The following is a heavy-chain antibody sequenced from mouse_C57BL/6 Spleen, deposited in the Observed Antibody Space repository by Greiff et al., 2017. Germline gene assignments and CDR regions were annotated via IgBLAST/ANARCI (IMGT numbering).Heavy chain of an antibody. V-gene: IGHV5-17*01. D-gene: IGHD1-1*01. J-gene: IGHJ2*01. Sequence: EVKLMESGGGLVKPGGSLKLSCAASGFTFSDYGMNWFRQAPEKGLEWVAYISSGSSTIYYADTGKGRFTLYRDNAKNTLCLQMTSLRSEDTAMYYCARAYYGSSFDDWGKGTTRTVSS. CDR2: ISSGSSTI. CDR1: GFTFSDYG. CDR3: ARAYYGSSFDD.